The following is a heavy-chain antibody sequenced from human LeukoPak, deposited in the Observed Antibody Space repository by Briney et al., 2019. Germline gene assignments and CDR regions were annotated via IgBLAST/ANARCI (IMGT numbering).Heavy chain of an antibody. CDR3: ARATSYSGSYQPYYFDY. D-gene: IGHD1-26*01. V-gene: IGHV3-21*01. J-gene: IGHJ4*02. Sequence: GGSLRLSCAASGFTFSSYSMNWVRQAPGKGLEWVSSISSSSSYIYYADSVKGRFTISRDNAKNSLYLQMNSLRAEDTAVYYCARATSYSGSYQPYYFDYWGQGTLVTVSS. CDR1: GFTFSSYS. CDR2: ISSSSSYI.